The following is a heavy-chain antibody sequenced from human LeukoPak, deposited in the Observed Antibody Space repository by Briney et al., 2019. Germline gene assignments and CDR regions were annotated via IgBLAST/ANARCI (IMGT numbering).Heavy chain of an antibody. Sequence: PGGSLRLSCAASGFTFSSYAMSWVRQAPGKGLEWVSAISGSGGSTYYADSVKGRFTISRDNAKNSLYLQMNSLRAEDTAVYYCARDEGMATVDYWGQGTLVTVSS. D-gene: IGHD5-24*01. CDR2: ISGSGGST. CDR3: ARDEGMATVDY. J-gene: IGHJ4*02. CDR1: GFTFSSYA. V-gene: IGHV3-23*01.